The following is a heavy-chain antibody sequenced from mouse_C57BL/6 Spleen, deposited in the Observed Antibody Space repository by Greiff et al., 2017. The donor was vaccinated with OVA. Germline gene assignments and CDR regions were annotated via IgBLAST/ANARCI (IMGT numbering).Heavy chain of an antibody. CDR3: ARCSYGYDGAWFAY. V-gene: IGHV1-42*01. CDR1: GYSFTGYY. D-gene: IGHD2-2*01. Sequence: EVQLQQSGPELVKPGASVKISCKASGYSFTGYYMNWVKQSPEKSLEWIGEINPSTGGTTYNQKFKGKATLTVDKSSSTAYMQLKSLTSEDSAVYYCARCSYGYDGAWFAYWGQGTLVTVSA. J-gene: IGHJ3*01. CDR2: INPSTGGT.